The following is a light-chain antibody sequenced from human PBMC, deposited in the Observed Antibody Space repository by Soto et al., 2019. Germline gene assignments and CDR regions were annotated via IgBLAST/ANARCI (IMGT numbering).Light chain of an antibody. CDR3: QQSATSPLT. CDR1: QGVTNNY. V-gene: IGKV3-20*01. Sequence: EIVLTQSPSTLSLSPGERATLSCRASQGVTNNYLAWFQQKPGQAPRLLIYDTSYRATGIPDRFSGSGSGTDFTLTINKLEPEDFAVYYCQQSATSPLTFVGGAKVEIK. CDR2: DTS. J-gene: IGKJ4*01.